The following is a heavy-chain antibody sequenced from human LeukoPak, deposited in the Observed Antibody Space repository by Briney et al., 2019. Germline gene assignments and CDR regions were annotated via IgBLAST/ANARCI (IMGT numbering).Heavy chain of an antibody. CDR1: GFTFSTYD. D-gene: IGHD2-2*03. V-gene: IGHV3-23*01. J-gene: IGHJ3*02. CDR3: AKWMSRVQAFDI. CDR2: IGGSGGAI. Sequence: GGSLRLPCAASGFTFSTYDMSWVRQAPGKGLQWVACIGGSGGAIYYADSVKGRFTISRDNSKSTLYLQMNSLRADDTAIYYCAKWMSRVQAFDIWGQGAMVTVS.